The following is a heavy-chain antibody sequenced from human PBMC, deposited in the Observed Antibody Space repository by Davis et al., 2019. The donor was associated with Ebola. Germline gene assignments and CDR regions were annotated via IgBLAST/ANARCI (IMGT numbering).Heavy chain of an antibody. J-gene: IGHJ4*02. V-gene: IGHV3-7*03. Sequence: GESLKISCAASGLSFSNYWMTWVRLAPGKGPEWVTNIKQDGSEMYYVDSVKGRFTISRDNAKNTLYLQMNSLRAEDTAVYYCARGLIGTKGDLREGYWGQGTLVTVSS. D-gene: IGHD2-2*01. CDR1: GLSFSNYW. CDR3: ARGLIGTKGDLREGY. CDR2: IKQDGSEM.